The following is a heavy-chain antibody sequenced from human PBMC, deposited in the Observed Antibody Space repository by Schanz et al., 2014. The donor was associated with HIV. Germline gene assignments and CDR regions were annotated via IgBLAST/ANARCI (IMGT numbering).Heavy chain of an antibody. D-gene: IGHD5-18*01. J-gene: IGHJ6*02. CDR3: AKDRGVGSAMVTNYYYGMDV. CDR1: GFNFRSSV. Sequence: EVQLLESGGGLVQPGRSLKLSCAASGFNFRSSVMHWVRQAPGKGLEWVSTISGSGGKVFYADSVKGRFTISRDNFQRLVELEMYSLRAEDTALYYCAKDRGVGSAMVTNYYYGMDVWGQGTTVTVSS. V-gene: IGHV3-23*01. CDR2: ISGSGGKV.